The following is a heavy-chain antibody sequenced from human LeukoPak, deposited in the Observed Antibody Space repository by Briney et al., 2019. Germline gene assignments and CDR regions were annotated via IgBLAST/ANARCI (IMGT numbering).Heavy chain of an antibody. CDR3: ARVYGEFVQTFDY. CDR1: GGSISSYY. CDR2: IYYSGST. J-gene: IGHJ4*02. D-gene: IGHD4-17*01. V-gene: IGHV4-59*01. Sequence: SETLSLTCTVSGGSISSYYWSWIRQPPGKGLEWIGYIYYSGSTNYNPSLKSRVTISVDTSKNQFSLKLSSVTAADTAVYYCARVYGEFVQTFDYWGQGTLVTVSS.